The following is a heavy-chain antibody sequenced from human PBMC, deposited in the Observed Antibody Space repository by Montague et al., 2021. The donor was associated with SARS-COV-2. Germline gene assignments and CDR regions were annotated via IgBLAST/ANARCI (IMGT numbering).Heavy chain of an antibody. V-gene: IGHV4-61*01. CDR3: VREKYYSDDSGSK. Sequence: SETLSLTCSVSGVSISSGSYYWSWVRQPPGKGLEWIGYVYHTGSTNYNPSLKSRVTLSIDTSKNQFSLNLTSVTAADTAVYYCVREKYYSDDSGSKWGQGTLVTVSS. D-gene: IGHD3-22*01. CDR2: VYHTGST. CDR1: GVSISSGSYY. J-gene: IGHJ4*02.